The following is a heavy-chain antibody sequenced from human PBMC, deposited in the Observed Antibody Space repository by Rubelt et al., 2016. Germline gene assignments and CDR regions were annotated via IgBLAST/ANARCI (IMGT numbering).Heavy chain of an antibody. CDR1: GDSIRSYS. Sequence: QVQLQESGPGLVKPSETLSLTCTVSGDSIRSYSWSWIRQPPGKGLEWIGYIYYSGNTNYNPSLKSGVSISGETSNNQFSLKVTSVTAADTAMYYCARATRKTTVVTPDFDYWGQGTLVTVSS. CDR3: ARATRKTTVVTPDFDY. CDR2: IYYSGNT. V-gene: IGHV4-59*12. J-gene: IGHJ4*02. D-gene: IGHD4-23*01.